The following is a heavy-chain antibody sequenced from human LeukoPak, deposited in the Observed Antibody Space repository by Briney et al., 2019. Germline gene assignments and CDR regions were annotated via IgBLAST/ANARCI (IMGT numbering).Heavy chain of an antibody. CDR2: IRYDGSNK. CDR3: AKLSSDSGYDYVDY. CDR1: GFTFSSYS. V-gene: IGHV3-30*02. J-gene: IGHJ4*02. D-gene: IGHD5-12*01. Sequence: GGSLRLSCAASGFTFSSYSMNWVRQAPGKGLEWVAFIRYDGSNKYYADSVKGRFTISRDNSKSTLYLQMNSLRAEDTAVYYCAKLSSDSGYDYVDYWGQGTLVTVSS.